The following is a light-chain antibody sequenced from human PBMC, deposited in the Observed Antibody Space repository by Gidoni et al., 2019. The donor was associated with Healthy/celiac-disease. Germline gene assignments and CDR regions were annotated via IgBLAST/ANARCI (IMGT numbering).Light chain of an antibody. Sequence: QSVLTQPPSVSGAPGQRVTISCTGSSSNIGAGYDVPWYQQLPGTAPKLLIYGNSNRPSGVPERVSGSKSGTSASLAITGLQAEDEADYYCQSYDSSLSGSSVVFGGGTKLTV. CDR2: GNS. J-gene: IGLJ2*01. CDR3: QSYDSSLSGSSVV. V-gene: IGLV1-40*01. CDR1: SSNIGAGYD.